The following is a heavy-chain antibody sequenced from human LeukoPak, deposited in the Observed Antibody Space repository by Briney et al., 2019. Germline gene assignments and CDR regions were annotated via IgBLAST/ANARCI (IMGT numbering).Heavy chain of an antibody. CDR2: IYSGGST. CDR3: ARAIAARQEYFQH. Sequence: GGSLRLSCAASGFTVSSNYMSWVRQAPGKGLEWVSVIYSGGSTCYADSVKGRFTISRDNSKNTLYLQMNSLRAEDTAVYYCARAIAARQEYFQHWGQGTLVTVSS. CDR1: GFTVSSNY. D-gene: IGHD6-6*01. J-gene: IGHJ1*01. V-gene: IGHV3-66*02.